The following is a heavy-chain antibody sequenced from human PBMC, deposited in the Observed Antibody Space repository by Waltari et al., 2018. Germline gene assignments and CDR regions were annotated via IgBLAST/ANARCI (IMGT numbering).Heavy chain of an antibody. J-gene: IGHJ6*03. CDR3: ARVVGIAARPMYYYYMDV. D-gene: IGHD6-6*01. CDR2: IYTSGST. V-gene: IGHV4-4*07. CDR1: GGSISSYY. Sequence: QVQLQESGPGLVKPSETLSLTCTVSGGSISSYYWSWIRQPAGKGLEWIGRIYTSGSTNYNPYLKSRVTMSVDTSKNQFSLKLSSVTAADTAVYYCARVVGIAARPMYYYYMDVWGKGTTVTVSS.